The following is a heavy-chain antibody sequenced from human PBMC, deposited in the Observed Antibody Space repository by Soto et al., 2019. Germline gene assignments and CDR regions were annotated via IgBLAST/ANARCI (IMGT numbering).Heavy chain of an antibody. Sequence: ASVKVSCKAIGYGFTRHYIHWVRQAPGQGLEWMGTIFPGGVNVAYAQKFEGRVTMTKNTLYLQMNSLRAEDTAVYYCAKEYYYDSSGYGHWFDPWGQGTLVTV. J-gene: IGHJ5*02. CDR3: AKEYYYDSSGYGHWFDP. CDR2: IFPGGVNV. CDR1: GYGFTRHY. D-gene: IGHD3-22*01. V-gene: IGHV1-46*01.